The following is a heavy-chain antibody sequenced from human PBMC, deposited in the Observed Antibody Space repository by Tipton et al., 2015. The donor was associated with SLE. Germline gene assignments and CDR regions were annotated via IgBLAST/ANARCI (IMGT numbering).Heavy chain of an antibody. CDR2: ISAYNGNT. CDR3: ARDSPGLGDAFDI. J-gene: IGHJ3*02. CDR1: GYTFTSYG. D-gene: IGHD3/OR15-3a*01. Sequence: QSGAEVKKPGESLKISCKGSGYTFTSYGISWVRQAPGQGLEWMGWISAYNGNTNYAQKLQGRVTMTTDTSTSTAYMGLRSLRSDDTAVYYCARDSPGLGDAFDIWGQGTMVTVSS. V-gene: IGHV1-18*04.